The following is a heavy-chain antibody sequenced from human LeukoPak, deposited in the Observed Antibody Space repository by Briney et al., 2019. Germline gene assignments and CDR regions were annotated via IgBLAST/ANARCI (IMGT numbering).Heavy chain of an antibody. Sequence: HPGRSLRLSCAASGFTFSSYGMHWVRQAPGKGLEWVAVIWYDGSNKCYADSVKDQFTISRDNSKNTLYLQMNSLRAEDTAVYYCARDRDSGYSYGSIHYYYGMDVWGQGTTVTVSS. CDR2: IWYDGSNK. J-gene: IGHJ6*02. CDR1: GFTFSSYG. V-gene: IGHV3-33*01. CDR3: ARDRDSGYSYGSIHYYYGMDV. D-gene: IGHD5-18*01.